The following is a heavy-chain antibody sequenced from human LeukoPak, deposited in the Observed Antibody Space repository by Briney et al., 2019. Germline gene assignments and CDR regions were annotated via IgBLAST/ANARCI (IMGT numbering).Heavy chain of an antibody. Sequence: SETLSPTCTVSGGSISSYYWSWIRQPPGKGLEWIGYIYTSGSTNYNPSLKSRVTISVDTSKNQFSLKLSSVTAADTAVYYCARHSYDFWSGYYTDAFDIWGQGTMVTVSS. J-gene: IGHJ3*02. D-gene: IGHD3-3*01. CDR2: IYTSGST. V-gene: IGHV4-4*09. CDR1: GGSISSYY. CDR3: ARHSYDFWSGYYTDAFDI.